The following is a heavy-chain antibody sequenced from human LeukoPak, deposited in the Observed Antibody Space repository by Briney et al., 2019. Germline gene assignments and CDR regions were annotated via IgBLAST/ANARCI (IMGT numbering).Heavy chain of an antibody. CDR2: IHQDGSET. V-gene: IGHV3-7*01. CDR3: ARDSYRALEY. CDR1: GYTFSSHL. Sequence: GGSLRLSCAASGYTFSSHLMSWVRQAPGKGLEWVANIHQDGSETYYVDSVKGRFTISRDNAKNSLFLQMNSLRAEDTAVYYCARDSYRALEYWGQGTLVTVSS. D-gene: IGHD1-14*01. J-gene: IGHJ4*02.